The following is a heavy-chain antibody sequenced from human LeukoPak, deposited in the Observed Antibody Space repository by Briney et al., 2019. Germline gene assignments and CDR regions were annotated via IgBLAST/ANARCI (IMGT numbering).Heavy chain of an antibody. CDR1: AGTFTCYT. V-gene: IGHV1-69*08. Sequence: AVKVSRYASAGTFTCYTIIWVREPPGPGLERMGRTIPNLDTANYAQKFQGRVTITADKSTSTAYMELSSLRSEDTAVYYCAKSFCSSTSCYGASYYYYYMDVWGKGTTVTVSS. D-gene: IGHD2-2*01. CDR3: AKSFCSSTSCYGASYYYYYMDV. CDR2: TIPNLDTA. J-gene: IGHJ6*03.